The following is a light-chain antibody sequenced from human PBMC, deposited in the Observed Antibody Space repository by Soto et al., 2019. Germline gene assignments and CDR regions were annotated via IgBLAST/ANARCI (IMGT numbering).Light chain of an antibody. V-gene: IGKV1-8*01. Sequence: AIRMTQSPSSLSASTGDRVTITCRASQGISSWLAWYQQKPGKAPKLLIYDASSLESGVPSRFSASGSGTDFTLTLNSLQPEDFATYYCQQGYSTPWTFGQGTKVDIK. CDR2: DAS. J-gene: IGKJ1*01. CDR3: QQGYSTPWT. CDR1: QGISSW.